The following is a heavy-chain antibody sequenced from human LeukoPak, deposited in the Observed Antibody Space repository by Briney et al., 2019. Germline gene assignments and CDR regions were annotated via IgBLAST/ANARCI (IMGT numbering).Heavy chain of an antibody. CDR3: ARDLGGEETFDY. V-gene: IGHV1-18*01. CDR1: GYSFTSYG. CDR2: ISAYNGNT. D-gene: IGHD3-16*01. Sequence: ASVKVSCKASGYSFTSYGFNWVRQAPGQGLEWMGWISAYNGNTNYAQKLQGRVTMTTDTSTSTAYMELRSLRSDDTAVYYCARDLGGEETFDYWGQGTLVTVSS. J-gene: IGHJ4*02.